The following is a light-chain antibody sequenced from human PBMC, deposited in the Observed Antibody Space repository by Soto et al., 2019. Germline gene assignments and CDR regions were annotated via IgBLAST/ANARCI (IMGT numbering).Light chain of an antibody. CDR1: QGIGTW. J-gene: IGKJ2*01. CDR2: SAS. CDR3: QQASNFPPT. Sequence: DIQMTQFPPSVSASVGDRVIITCRASQGIGTWVAWYQQNVGRAPKLLLFSASSLQRGVPSRFSGSGSGTDFTLNISSLQPEDFATYYFQQASNFPPTFGQGTRLEIK. V-gene: IGKV1-12*01.